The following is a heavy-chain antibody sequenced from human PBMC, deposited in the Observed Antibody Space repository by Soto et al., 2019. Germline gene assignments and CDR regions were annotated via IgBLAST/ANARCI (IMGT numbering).Heavy chain of an antibody. CDR2: IYYSGST. V-gene: IGHV4-59*01. J-gene: IGHJ6*04. CDR1: GGSISSYY. D-gene: IGHD4-4*01. Sequence: SEALSLTCTVSGGSISSYYWSWIRQPPGKGLEWIGYIYYSGSTNYNPSLKSRVTISVDTSKNQFSLKLSSVTAADTAVYYCAGYQYSNYYYYSGMDVWGEATTVTVSS. CDR3: AGYQYSNYYYYSGMDV.